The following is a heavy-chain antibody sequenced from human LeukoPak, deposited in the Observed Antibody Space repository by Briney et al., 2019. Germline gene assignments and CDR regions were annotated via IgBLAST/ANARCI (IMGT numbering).Heavy chain of an antibody. CDR1: GFTFSSYE. V-gene: IGHV3-48*03. J-gene: IGHJ4*02. CDR3: AGWSYSFDY. D-gene: IGHD3-10*01. Sequence: GGSLRLSCAASGFTFSSYEMNWVRQAPGKGLERVSYISSGGSSIYYADSVKGRFTISRDNAKNSLYLQMNSLRAEDTAVYYCAGWSYSFDYWGQGTLVTVSS. CDR2: ISSGGSSI.